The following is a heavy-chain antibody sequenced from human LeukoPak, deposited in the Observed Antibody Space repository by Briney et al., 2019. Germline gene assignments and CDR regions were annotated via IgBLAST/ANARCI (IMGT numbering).Heavy chain of an antibody. V-gene: IGHV4-4*09. J-gene: IGHJ6*03. Sequence: PSETLSLTCTVSGGFISSYYWSWIRQPPGKGLEWIGYIYISGSTNYNPSLKSRVTISVDTSKHQFSLKLSSVTAADTAVYYCARAAGTFYYYYYMDVWGKGTTVTVSS. D-gene: IGHD6-13*01. CDR1: GGFISSYY. CDR2: IYISGST. CDR3: ARAAGTFYYYYYMDV.